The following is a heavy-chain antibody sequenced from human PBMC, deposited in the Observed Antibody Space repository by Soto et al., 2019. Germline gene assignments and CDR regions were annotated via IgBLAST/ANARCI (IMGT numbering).Heavy chain of an antibody. CDR2: ISYDGSNK. CDR3: ARVGDSGYDTIYYFDY. D-gene: IGHD5-12*01. CDR1: GFTFSSYA. Sequence: QVQLVESGGGVVQPGRSLRLSCAASGFTFSSYAMHWVRQAPGKGLEWVAVISYDGSNKYYADSVKGRFTISRDNSKNRLYLQMNSLRAEDTAVYYCARVGDSGYDTIYYFDYWGQGTLVTVSS. J-gene: IGHJ4*02. V-gene: IGHV3-30-3*01.